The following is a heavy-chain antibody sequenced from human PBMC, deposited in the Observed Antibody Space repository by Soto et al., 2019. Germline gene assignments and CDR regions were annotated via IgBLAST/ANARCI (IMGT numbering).Heavy chain of an antibody. CDR2: IYWDDDK. V-gene: IGHV2-5*02. D-gene: IGHD2-15*01. J-gene: IGHJ3*02. CDR3: AHRYCTGGSCYDAFDI. Sequence: QITLKESGPTLVKPTQTLTLTCTFSGFSLSTSGVGVGWIRQPPGKALEWLALIYWDDDKRYSPSLKSRLTITKATSKNQVVLTTTNMDPVDTATYYCAHRYCTGGSCYDAFDIWGQGTMVTVSS. CDR1: GFSLSTSGVG.